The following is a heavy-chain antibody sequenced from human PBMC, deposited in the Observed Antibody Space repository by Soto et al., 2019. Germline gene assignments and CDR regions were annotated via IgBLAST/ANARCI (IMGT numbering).Heavy chain of an antibody. J-gene: IGHJ4*02. D-gene: IGHD3-3*01. CDR3: ARDYDFWSGYSFDY. V-gene: IGHV3-74*01. CDR1: GFTFSSYW. CDR2: INSDGSST. Sequence: PGGSLRLSCAASGFTFSSYWMHWVRQAPGKGLVWVSRINSDGSSTNYADSVKGRFTISRDNAKNTLYLQMNSLRAEDTAVYYCARDYDFWSGYSFDYWGQGTLVTAPQ.